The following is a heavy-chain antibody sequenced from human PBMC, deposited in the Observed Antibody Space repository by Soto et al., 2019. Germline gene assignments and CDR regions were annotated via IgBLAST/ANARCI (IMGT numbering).Heavy chain of an antibody. CDR3: AKDSSGYDLDYYYGMDV. J-gene: IGHJ6*02. Sequence: GSLRLSCAASGFTFSSYAMSWVRQAPGKGLEWVSAISGSGGSTYYADSVKGRFTISRDNSKNTLYLQMNSLRAEDTAVYYCAKDSSGYDLDYYYGMDVWGQGTTVTVSS. D-gene: IGHD5-12*01. V-gene: IGHV3-23*01. CDR1: GFTFSSYA. CDR2: ISGSGGST.